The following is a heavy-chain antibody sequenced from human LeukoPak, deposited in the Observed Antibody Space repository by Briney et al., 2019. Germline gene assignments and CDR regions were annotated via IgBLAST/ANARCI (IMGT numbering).Heavy chain of an antibody. CDR2: IYPGDSDT. J-gene: IGHJ4*02. CDR3: ARQFRDSSGYYSYYFYY. V-gene: IGHV5-51*01. D-gene: IGHD3-22*01. CDR1: GYSFTTYW. Sequence: GESLKISCKGSGYSFTTYWIGWVRQMPGKGLEWMGIIYPGDSDTRYSPSFQGQVTISADKSIGTAYLQWSSLKASDTAMYYCARQFRDSSGYYSYYFYYWGQGTLVTVSS.